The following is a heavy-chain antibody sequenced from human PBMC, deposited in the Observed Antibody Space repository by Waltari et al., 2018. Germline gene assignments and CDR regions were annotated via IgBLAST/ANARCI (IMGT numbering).Heavy chain of an antibody. Sequence: QVQLQESGPGLVKPSETLSLTCAVSGYSISSGYSWGWIRQPPGKGLEWIGSIYHSGSTYYNPSLKSRVTISVDTSKNQFSLKLSSVTAADTAVYYCARRVTIFGVVKHWGQGTLVTVSS. D-gene: IGHD3-3*01. CDR1: GYSISSGYS. CDR2: IYHSGST. V-gene: IGHV4-38-2*01. J-gene: IGHJ1*01. CDR3: ARRVTIFGVVKH.